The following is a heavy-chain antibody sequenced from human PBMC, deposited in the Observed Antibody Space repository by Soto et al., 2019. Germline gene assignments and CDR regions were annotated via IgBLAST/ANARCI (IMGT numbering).Heavy chain of an antibody. Sequence: QVQLVDSGGGVVQPGGSLRLSCAASGFTFGRHGMHWVRQAPGKGLEWVAVIGSDGARDSYADSMKGRFSISRDNGQNTLYLQINSLRVEDKAVYYCARDDDYPDKGLDYWGQGTLVTVSS. J-gene: IGHJ4*02. CDR3: ARDDDYPDKGLDY. D-gene: IGHD4-17*01. CDR2: IGSDGARD. CDR1: GFTFGRHG. V-gene: IGHV3-33*01.